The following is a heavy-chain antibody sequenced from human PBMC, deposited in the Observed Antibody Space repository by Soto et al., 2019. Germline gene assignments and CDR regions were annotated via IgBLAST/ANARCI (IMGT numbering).Heavy chain of an antibody. J-gene: IGHJ3*01. CDR2: MGHDGITT. V-gene: IGHV3-30*18. Sequence: QVQLVESGGGVVQPGRSLRISCAASGFTFSTYGMHWVRQAPAKGLEWVAVMGHDGITTFYADSVKGRFTISRDNSKNTLLLQMKSLRADDTALYYCAKEFQWELHAFDLWGQGTMVTVSS. CDR1: GFTFSTYG. CDR3: AKEFQWELHAFDL. D-gene: IGHD1-26*01.